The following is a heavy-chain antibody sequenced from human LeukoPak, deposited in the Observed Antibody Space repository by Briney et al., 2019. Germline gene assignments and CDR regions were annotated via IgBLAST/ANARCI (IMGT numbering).Heavy chain of an antibody. V-gene: IGHV4-4*07. CDR2: IYTSGST. D-gene: IGHD3-22*01. CDR1: GGSFSGYY. J-gene: IGHJ4*02. CDR3: AREAGYYYDSSGYYYVYYFDY. Sequence: SETLSLTCAVYGGSFSGYYWSWIRQPAGKGLEWIGRIYTSGSTNYNPSLKSRVTMSVDTSKNQFSLKLSSVTAADTAVYYCAREAGYYYDSSGYYYVYYFDYWGQGTLVTVSS.